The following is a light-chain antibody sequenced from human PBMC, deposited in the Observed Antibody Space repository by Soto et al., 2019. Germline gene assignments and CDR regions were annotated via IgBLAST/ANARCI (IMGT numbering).Light chain of an antibody. Sequence: QSALTQPASVSGSPGQSITISCTGTSSDVGGYNYVSWYQHHPGKAPKLMIYEVSKRPSGVPDRFSGSKSGNTASLTISGLQAEDEADYYCCSYAGSRLSVFGTGTKATVL. V-gene: IGLV2-23*02. CDR3: CSYAGSRLSV. J-gene: IGLJ1*01. CDR2: EVS. CDR1: SSDVGGYNY.